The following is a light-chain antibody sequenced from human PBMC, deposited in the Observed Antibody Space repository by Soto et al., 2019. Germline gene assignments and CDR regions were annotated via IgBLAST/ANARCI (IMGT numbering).Light chain of an antibody. CDR2: GAS. Sequence: IVLTQSPGILSLSPGERATLSCRASQSVTSSYLAWYQQKPGQAPRLLIYGASTRATGISDRFSGSGSGTDFTLTISRLEPEDFAVYYCQHYGTSPKTFGQGTKQEIK. V-gene: IGKV3-20*01. CDR1: QSVTSSY. CDR3: QHYGTSPKT. J-gene: IGKJ2*01.